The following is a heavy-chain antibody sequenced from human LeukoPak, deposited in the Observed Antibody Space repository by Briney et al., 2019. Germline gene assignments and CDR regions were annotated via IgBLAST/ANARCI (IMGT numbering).Heavy chain of an antibody. V-gene: IGHV4-4*07. J-gene: IGHJ4*02. D-gene: IGHD3-10*01. Sequence: SETLSLTCTVSGGSISSYYWSWIRQPAGKGLEWIGRIYISGSTNYNPSLKSRVTISVDKSKNQFSLKLSSVTAADTAVYYCARAWGFGESLDYWGQGTLVTVSS. CDR2: IYISGST. CDR1: GGSISSYY. CDR3: ARAWGFGESLDY.